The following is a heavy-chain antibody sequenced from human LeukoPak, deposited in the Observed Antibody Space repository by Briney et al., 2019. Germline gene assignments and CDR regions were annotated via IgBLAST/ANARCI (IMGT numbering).Heavy chain of an antibody. V-gene: IGHV1-69*13. J-gene: IGHJ6*04. D-gene: IGHD6-19*01. CDR2: IIPIFGTA. CDR1: GGTFSSCA. CDR3: ARAPSGIAVSYYYYGMDV. Sequence: ASVKVSCKASGGTFSSCAISWVRQAPGQGLEWMGGIIPIFGTANYAQKFQGRVTITADESTSTAYMELSSLRSEDTAVYYCARAPSGIAVSYYYYGMDVWGKGTTVTVSS.